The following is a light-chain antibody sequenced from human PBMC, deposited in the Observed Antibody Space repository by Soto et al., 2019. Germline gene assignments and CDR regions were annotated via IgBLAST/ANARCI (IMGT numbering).Light chain of an antibody. CDR1: HIGSICS. V-gene: IGKV3-20*01. J-gene: IGKJ4*01. CDR2: AAS. Sequence: ILSTQSPGRVSFSPRQRTTFSCMASHIGSICSFAWYQQRPGHAPRLLMYAASIGAADIPDRFSVSGSGTDFTLTNSRLETEDFAVYYCQQYGSSCLTFGGGTKADI. CDR3: QQYGSSCLT.